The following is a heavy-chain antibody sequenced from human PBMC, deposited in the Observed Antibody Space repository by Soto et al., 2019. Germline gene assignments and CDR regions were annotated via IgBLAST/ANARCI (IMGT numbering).Heavy chain of an antibody. D-gene: IGHD2-2*01. CDR3: ARPYGPLLSTSWHSYALDI. CDR1: AYTFTSYW. V-gene: IGHV5-10-1*01. J-gene: IGHJ3*02. CDR2: IDPSDSYT. Sequence: PGESLKISCKASAYTFTSYWITWGRQMPGKGLEWMGSIDPSDSYTDYSPSFEGHVTISADKSITTAYLQWGGLRASDTAMYYCARPYGPLLSTSWHSYALDIWGQGTMVTVSS.